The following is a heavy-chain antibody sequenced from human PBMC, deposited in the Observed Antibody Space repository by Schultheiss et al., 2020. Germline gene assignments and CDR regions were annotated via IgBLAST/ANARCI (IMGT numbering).Heavy chain of an antibody. CDR2: IYYSGST. CDR1: GGSFSGYY. J-gene: IGHJ4*02. CDR3: AGISGSYNWADYYFDY. V-gene: IGHV4-34*01. Sequence: SETLSLTCAVYGGSFSGYYWSWIRQPPGKGLEWIGSIYYSGSTYYNPSLKSRVTISVDTSKNQFSLKVRSVTAADTAVYYCAGISGSYNWADYYFDYWGQGTLVTVSS. D-gene: IGHD1-26*01.